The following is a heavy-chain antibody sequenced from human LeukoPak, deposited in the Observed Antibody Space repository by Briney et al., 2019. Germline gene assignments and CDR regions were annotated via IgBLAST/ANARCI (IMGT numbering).Heavy chain of an antibody. CDR1: GYTFTSYG. CDR2: IRVYNGNT. D-gene: IGHD3-16*02. CDR3: ARGVRRDYVWGSYRYTSYFDY. Sequence: ASVKVSCTSSGYTFTSYGINWVRQAPGQGLEWMGWIRVYNGNTNYSQKLQGRVTMTTDTSTSTAYMELRSLRSDDTAVYYCARGVRRDYVWGSYRYTSYFDYWGQGTLVTVSS. V-gene: IGHV1-18*01. J-gene: IGHJ4*02.